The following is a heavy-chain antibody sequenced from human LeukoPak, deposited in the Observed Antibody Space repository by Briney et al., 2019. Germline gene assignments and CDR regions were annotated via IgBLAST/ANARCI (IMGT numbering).Heavy chain of an antibody. CDR3: ARFGVVIGYDY. J-gene: IGHJ4*02. CDR2: IIPIFGTA. Sequence: ASVKVSCKASGGTFSSYAMSWVRQAPGQGLEWMGRIIPIFGTANYAQRFQGRVTITADESTSTAYMELSSLRSEDTAVYYCARFGVVIGYDYWGQGTLVTVSS. CDR1: GGTFSSYA. D-gene: IGHD3-3*01. V-gene: IGHV1-69*13.